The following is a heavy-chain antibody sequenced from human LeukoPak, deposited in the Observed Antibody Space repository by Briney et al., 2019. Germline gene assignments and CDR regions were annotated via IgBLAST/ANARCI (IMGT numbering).Heavy chain of an antibody. D-gene: IGHD2-2*01. CDR3: ARDYCSSTSCLFDY. J-gene: IGHJ4*02. Sequence: ASVNVSRKASGYTFTGYYMHWVRQAPGQGLEWMGRINPNSGGTNYAQKFQGRVTMARDTSISTAYMELSRLRSDDTAVYYCARDYCSSTSCLFDYWGQGTLVTVSS. CDR2: INPNSGGT. V-gene: IGHV1-2*06. CDR1: GYTFTGYY.